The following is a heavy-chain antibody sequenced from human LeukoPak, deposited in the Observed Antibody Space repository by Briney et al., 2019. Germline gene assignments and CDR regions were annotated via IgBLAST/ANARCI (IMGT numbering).Heavy chain of an antibody. Sequence: GGSLRLSCAAPGFTFNSYAMHWVRQAPGKGLQWVAAISYDGRHEYYADSVKGRFTISRDNSKNTLYLQMNSLRADDTAMYYCVRDNPRCCGVVSANIDDLWGQGTLVTFSS. V-gene: IGHV3-30*04. CDR2: ISYDGRHE. J-gene: IGHJ5*02. D-gene: IGHD2-21*02. CDR3: VRDNPRCCGVVSANIDDL. CDR1: GFTFNSYA.